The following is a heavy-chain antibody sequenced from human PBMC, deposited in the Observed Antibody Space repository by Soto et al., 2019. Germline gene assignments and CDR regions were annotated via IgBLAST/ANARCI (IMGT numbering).Heavy chain of an antibody. V-gene: IGHV3-33*01. J-gene: IGHJ6*02. CDR3: ARDKGTIFGVVTTMNYGMDV. CDR1: GFTFSSYG. Sequence: GGSLRLSCAASGFTFSSYGMHWVRQAPGKGLEWVAVIWYDGSNKYYADSVKGRFTISRDNSKNTLYLQMNSLRAEDTAVYYCARDKGTIFGVVTTMNYGMDVWGQGTTVTSP. D-gene: IGHD3-3*01. CDR2: IWYDGSNK.